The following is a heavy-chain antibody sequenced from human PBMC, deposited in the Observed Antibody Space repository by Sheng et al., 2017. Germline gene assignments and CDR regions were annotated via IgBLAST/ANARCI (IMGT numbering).Heavy chain of an antibody. V-gene: IGHV1-69*04. J-gene: IGHJ4*02. D-gene: IGHD5-12*01. CDR2: IVPLLDIP. CDR1: GGTFNTYR. Sequence: QVQLVQSGAEVKKPGSSVRVSCKASGGTFNTYRFSWVRQAPGQGLEWMGGIVPLLDIPTYAQKFQGRVFITADKSTTSAFMELRSLTSEDTAVYYCARDFPEMASGFDYWGPGNPGQRRPQ. CDR3: ARDFPEMASGFDY.